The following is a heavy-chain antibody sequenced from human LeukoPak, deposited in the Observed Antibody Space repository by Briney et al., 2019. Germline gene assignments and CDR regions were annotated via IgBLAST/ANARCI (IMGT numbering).Heavy chain of an antibody. V-gene: IGHV3-30*02. Sequence: GGSLRLSYAASGFTFSNYGMHWVRRAPGKGLEWVALISFDGSQKYYADSVKGRFTISRDNSKSTVYLQMNSLRVEDAAVYYCARARQYFQHWGQGTLVTVSS. CDR3: ARARQYFQH. CDR2: ISFDGSQK. J-gene: IGHJ1*01. CDR1: GFTFSNYG.